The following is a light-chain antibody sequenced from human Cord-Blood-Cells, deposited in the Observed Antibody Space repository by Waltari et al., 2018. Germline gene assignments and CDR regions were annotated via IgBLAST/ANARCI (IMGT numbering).Light chain of an antibody. Sequence: DIQTTQSPSSLSASAADRVPTTCQASQDISNYLNWYQQKPGKAPKLLTYDASNLETGVPSRFSGSGSGTDFTFTISSLQPEDIATYYCQQYDNLPLTFGGGTKVEIK. CDR2: DAS. V-gene: IGKV1-33*01. CDR3: QQYDNLPLT. CDR1: QDISNY. J-gene: IGKJ4*01.